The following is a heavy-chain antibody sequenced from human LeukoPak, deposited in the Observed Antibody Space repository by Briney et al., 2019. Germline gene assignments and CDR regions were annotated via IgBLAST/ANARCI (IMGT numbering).Heavy chain of an antibody. Sequence: ASVKVSCKASGYTFTSYGISWVRQAPGQGLEWMGWISAYNGNTNYAQKLQGRVTMTTDTSTSTAYMELRSLRSDDTAVYYCARDVVWFGEPSPFDYWGQGTLVTVSS. CDR3: ARDVVWFGEPSPFDY. CDR1: GYTFTSYG. V-gene: IGHV1-18*01. CDR2: ISAYNGNT. D-gene: IGHD3-10*01. J-gene: IGHJ4*02.